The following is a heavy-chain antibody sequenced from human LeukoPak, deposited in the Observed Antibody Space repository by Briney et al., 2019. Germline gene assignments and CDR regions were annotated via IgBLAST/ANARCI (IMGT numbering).Heavy chain of an antibody. CDR2: IYSGGST. CDR1: GFTVSSNY. CDR3: ANLYHSSGYYGF. Sequence: GGSLRLSCAASGFTVSSNYMSWVRQAPEKGLEWVSVIYSGGSTYYADSVKGRFTISRDNSKNTLYLQMNSLRAEDTAVYYCANLYHSSGYYGFWGQGTLVTVSS. V-gene: IGHV3-53*01. J-gene: IGHJ4*02. D-gene: IGHD3-22*01.